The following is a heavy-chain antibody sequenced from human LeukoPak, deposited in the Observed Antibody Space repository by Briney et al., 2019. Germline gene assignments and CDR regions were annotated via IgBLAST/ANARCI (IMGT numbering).Heavy chain of an antibody. CDR1: GFTFSFHA. CDR3: AIGFDY. V-gene: IGHV3-21*04. CDR2: ITSSSSHI. Sequence: PGGSLRLSCAASGFTFSFHAMIWVRQAPGKGLEWVSSITSSSSHIFYADSVKGRFTISRDNSKNTLYLQMNSLRAEDTAVYYCAIGFDYWGQGTLVTVSS. J-gene: IGHJ4*02.